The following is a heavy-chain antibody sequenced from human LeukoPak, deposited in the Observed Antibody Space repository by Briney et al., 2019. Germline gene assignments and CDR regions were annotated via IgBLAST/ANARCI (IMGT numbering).Heavy chain of an antibody. CDR1: GGSFSGYY. CDR3: ARVSWLQFPGGMDV. D-gene: IGHD5-12*01. J-gene: IGHJ6*02. CDR2: INHSGGT. Sequence: KTSETLSLTCAVYGGSFSGYYWSWIRQPPGKGLEWIGEINHSGGTNYNPSLKSRVTISVDTSKNQFSLKLSSVTAADTAVYYCARVSWLQFPGGMDVWGQGTTVTVSS. V-gene: IGHV4-34*01.